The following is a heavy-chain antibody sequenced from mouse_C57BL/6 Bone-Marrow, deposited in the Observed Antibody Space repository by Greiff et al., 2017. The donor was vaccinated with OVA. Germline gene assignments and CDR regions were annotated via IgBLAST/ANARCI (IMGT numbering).Heavy chain of an antibody. J-gene: IGHJ3*01. Sequence: VKLQESGAELVKPGASVKLSCKASGYTFTSYWMQWVKQRPGQGLEWIGEIDPSDSYTNYNQKFKGKATLTVDTSSSTAYMQLSSLTSEDSAVYYCARGADLLWSFAYWGQGTLVTVSA. CDR1: GYTFTSYW. D-gene: IGHD2-1*01. CDR3: ARGADLLWSFAY. CDR2: IDPSDSYT. V-gene: IGHV1-50*01.